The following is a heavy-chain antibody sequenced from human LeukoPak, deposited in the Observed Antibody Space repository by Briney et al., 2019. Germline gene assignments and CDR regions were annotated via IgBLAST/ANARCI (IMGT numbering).Heavy chain of an antibody. Sequence: TGGSLRLSCAASGFTFDDYGMSWVRQAPGKGLEWVSGINWNGGSTGYADSVKGRFTISRDNAKNSLYLQMNSLRAEDTALYYCARVREGGYYDSSGYDLYFDYWGQGTLVTVSS. CDR3: ARVREGGYYDSSGYDLYFDY. V-gene: IGHV3-20*04. D-gene: IGHD3-22*01. CDR2: INWNGGST. J-gene: IGHJ4*02. CDR1: GFTFDDYG.